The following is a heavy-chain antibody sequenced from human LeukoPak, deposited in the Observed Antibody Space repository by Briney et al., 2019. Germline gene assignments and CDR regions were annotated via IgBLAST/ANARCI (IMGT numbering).Heavy chain of an antibody. J-gene: IGHJ4*02. CDR1: GGSFSGYY. V-gene: IGHV4-34*01. Sequence: PSETLSLTCAVYGGSFSGYYWSWIRQPPGKGLEWIGEINHSGSTNYNPSLKSRVTISVDTSKNQFSLKLSSVTAADTAVYYCARVSTPGYSYGYDYWGQGTLVTVSS. D-gene: IGHD5-18*01. CDR2: INHSGST. CDR3: ARVSTPGYSYGYDY.